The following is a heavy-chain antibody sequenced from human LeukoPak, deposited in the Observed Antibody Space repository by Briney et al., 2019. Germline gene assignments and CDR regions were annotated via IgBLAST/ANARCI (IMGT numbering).Heavy chain of an antibody. D-gene: IGHD6-13*01. Sequence: SETLSLTCAVYGGSFSGYYWSWIRQPPGKGLDWIGSIYYSGNTYYNPSLKSRVTISVDTSKNQFSLKLSSVTAADTAVYYCARVGQLAFGYWGQGALVTVSS. V-gene: IGHV4-34*01. CDR2: IYYSGNT. J-gene: IGHJ4*02. CDR1: GGSFSGYY. CDR3: ARVGQLAFGY.